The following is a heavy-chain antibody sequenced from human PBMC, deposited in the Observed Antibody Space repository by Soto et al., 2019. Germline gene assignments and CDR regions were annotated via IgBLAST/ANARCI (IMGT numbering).Heavy chain of an antibody. CDR3: AKDLTRQLAYWLDP. J-gene: IGHJ5*02. V-gene: IGHV1-2*02. CDR2: INAHSGGT. Sequence: ASVKVSCKASGFSFTGYYIHWLRQAPGQGLEWMGWINAHSGGTEYAQKFQGRVNLTRYTSIATAYLTLTSLTSDDTALYYCAKDLTRQLAYWLDPWGQGTQVTVSS. D-gene: IGHD6-6*01. CDR1: GFSFTGYY.